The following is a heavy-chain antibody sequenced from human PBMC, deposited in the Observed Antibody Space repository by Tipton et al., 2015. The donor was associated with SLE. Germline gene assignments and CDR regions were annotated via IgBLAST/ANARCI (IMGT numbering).Heavy chain of an antibody. J-gene: IGHJ2*01. CDR1: GGTFSSYA. V-gene: IGHV1-69*01. CDR3: ARVSSAMGYFDL. CDR2: IIPIFGTT. D-gene: IGHD6-19*01. Sequence: QSGPEVKKPGSSVKVSCKASGGTFSSYAISWVRQAPGQGLEWMGGIIPIFGTTNYAQKFQGRVTITADESTSTAYMELSSLRSEDTAVYYCARVSSAMGYFDLWGRGTLVSVSS.